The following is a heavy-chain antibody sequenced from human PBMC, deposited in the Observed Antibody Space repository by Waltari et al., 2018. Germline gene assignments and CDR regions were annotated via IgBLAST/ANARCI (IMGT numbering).Heavy chain of an antibody. CDR1: GYSISRGYY. CDR3: ARSRIAAAGIFDY. D-gene: IGHD6-13*01. CDR2: IYHSGST. V-gene: IGHV4-38-2*01. J-gene: IGHJ4*02. Sequence: QVQLQESGPGLVKPSETLSLTCAVSGYSISRGYYWGWIRQPPGKGLEWLGSIYHSGSTYYNPSLKSRVTISVDTSKNQFSLKLSSVTAADTAVYYCARSRIAAAGIFDYWGQGTLVTVSS.